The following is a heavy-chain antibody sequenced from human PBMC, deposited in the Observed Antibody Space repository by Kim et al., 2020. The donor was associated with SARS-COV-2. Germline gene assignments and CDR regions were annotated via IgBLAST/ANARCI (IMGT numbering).Heavy chain of an antibody. CDR3: ATAPQGWIAVELDY. Sequence: ASVKVSCKVSGYTLTELSMHWVRQAPGKGLEWMGGFDPEDGETIYAQKFQGRVTMTEDTSTDTAYMELSSLRSEDTAVYYCATAPQGWIAVELDYWGQGTLVTVSS. CDR2: FDPEDGET. D-gene: IGHD6-19*01. CDR1: GYTLTELS. V-gene: IGHV1-24*01. J-gene: IGHJ4*02.